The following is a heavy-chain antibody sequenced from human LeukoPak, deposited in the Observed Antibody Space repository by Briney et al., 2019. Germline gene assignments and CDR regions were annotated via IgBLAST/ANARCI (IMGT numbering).Heavy chain of an antibody. V-gene: IGHV1-18*01. CDR1: GYTFTIDG. CDR3: ARVYYYDSSGYFDY. CDR2: ISAYNGNT. D-gene: IGHD3-22*01. Sequence: GASVKVSCKASGYTFTIDGISWVRQAPGQGLEWMGWISAYNGNTNYAQKLQGRVTMTTDTSTSTAYMELRSLRSDDTAVYYCARVYYYDSSGYFDYWGQGTLVTVSS. J-gene: IGHJ4*02.